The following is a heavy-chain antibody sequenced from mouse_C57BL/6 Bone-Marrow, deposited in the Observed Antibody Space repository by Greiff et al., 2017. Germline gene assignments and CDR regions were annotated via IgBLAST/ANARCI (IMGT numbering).Heavy chain of an antibody. D-gene: IGHD2-12*01. CDR2: IDPENGDT. CDR3: ARRYSQEDYYAMDY. J-gene: IGHJ4*01. Sequence: VQLQQSGAELVRPGASVKLSCTASGFNIKDDYMHWVKQRPEQGLEWIGWIDPENGDTEYASKFQGKATITADTSSSTAYMQLSSLTSEDSAVYFCARRYSQEDYYAMDYWGQGTSVTVSS. V-gene: IGHV14-4*01. CDR1: GFNIKDDY.